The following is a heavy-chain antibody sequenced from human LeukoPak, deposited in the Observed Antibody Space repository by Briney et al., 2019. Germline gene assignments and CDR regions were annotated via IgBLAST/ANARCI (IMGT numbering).Heavy chain of an antibody. V-gene: IGHV4-34*01. Sequence: SETLSLTSAVYGGSFSGYYWSWIRQPPGKGLEWIGEINHSGSTNYNPSLKSRVTISVDTSKNQFSLKLSSVTAADTAVYYCARGRGRRFGELLSHWFDPWGQGTLVTVSS. J-gene: IGHJ5*02. CDR3: ARGRGRRFGELLSHWFDP. CDR1: GGSFSGYY. CDR2: INHSGST. D-gene: IGHD3-10*01.